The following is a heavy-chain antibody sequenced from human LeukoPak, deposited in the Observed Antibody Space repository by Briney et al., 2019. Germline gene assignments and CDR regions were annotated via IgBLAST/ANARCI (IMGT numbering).Heavy chain of an antibody. D-gene: IGHD2-21*02. V-gene: IGHV4-59*01. CDR2: MSYSGTT. CDR3: ARGRGDRGFYYYYVDV. J-gene: IGHJ6*03. Sequence: SETLSLTCTVPVDSMDSVSTYYWSWFRQPPGMGLQWIGYMSYSGTTNYNPSLNSRVTISEDTSKKRFSLNLNSVTTADTAMYYCARGRGDRGFYYYYVDVWGKGTTVTVSS. CDR1: VDSMDSVSTYY.